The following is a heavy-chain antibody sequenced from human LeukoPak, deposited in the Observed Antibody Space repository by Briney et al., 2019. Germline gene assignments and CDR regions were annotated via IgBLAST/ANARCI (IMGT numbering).Heavy chain of an antibody. V-gene: IGHV3-30-3*01. D-gene: IGHD3-22*01. CDR3: ARSYYYDSSGYFGY. CDR2: ISYDGSNK. CDR1: GFTFSSYW. Sequence: GGSLRLSCAASGFTFSSYWMNWARQAPGKGLEWVAVISYDGSNKYYADSVKGRFTISRDNSKNTLYLQMNSLRAEDTAVYYCARSYYYDSSGYFGYWGQGTLVTVSS. J-gene: IGHJ4*02.